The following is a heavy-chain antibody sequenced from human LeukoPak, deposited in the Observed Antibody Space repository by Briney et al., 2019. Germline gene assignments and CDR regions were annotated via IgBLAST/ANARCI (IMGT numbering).Heavy chain of an antibody. CDR2: ISYDGSNK. D-gene: IGHD2-15*01. J-gene: IGHJ5*02. CDR1: GFTFSGYA. CDR3: ARGVVVVVAATSNWFDP. V-gene: IGHV3-30*04. Sequence: GGSLRLSCAASGFTFSGYAMHWVRQAPGKGLEWVAAISYDGSNKYYADSVKGRFTISRDNSKNTLYLQMNSLRAEDTAVYYCARGVVVVVAATSNWFDPWGQGTLVTVS.